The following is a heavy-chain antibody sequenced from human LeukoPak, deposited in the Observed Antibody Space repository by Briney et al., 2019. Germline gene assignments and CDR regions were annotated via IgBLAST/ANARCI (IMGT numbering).Heavy chain of an antibody. CDR2: IKYDGSEK. V-gene: IGHV3-7*03. CDR3: ARTNLFDY. CDR1: GFSLSGFW. J-gene: IGHJ4*02. Sequence: PGGSLRLSCVVSGFSLSGFWMSRVRQAPGKGLDCVATIKYDGSEKYYVDPVKGRFTISRDNTKNSLFLQMNSLRAEDTATYYCARTNLFDYWGQGTLVTVSS.